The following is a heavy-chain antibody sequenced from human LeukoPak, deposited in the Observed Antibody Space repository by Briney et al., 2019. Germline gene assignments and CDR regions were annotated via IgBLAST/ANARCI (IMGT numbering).Heavy chain of an antibody. D-gene: IGHD6-6*01. CDR3: SKDRPRSSFDY. CDR1: GFTFSSNT. CDR2: ISSDGIHT. J-gene: IGHJ4*02. V-gene: IGHV3-21*01. Sequence: GGSLRHSCAASGFTFSSNTMNWVRQAPGKGLEWVSSISSDGIHTFYADPVKGRFTISRDNAKNSLCLQMNSLRDEDTAVYYCSKDRPRSSFDYWGQGILVTVSS.